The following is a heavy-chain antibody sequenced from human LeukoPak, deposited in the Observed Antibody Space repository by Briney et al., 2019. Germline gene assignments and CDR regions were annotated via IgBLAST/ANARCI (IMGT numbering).Heavy chain of an antibody. CDR2: ISSSSGYI. CDR3: ARDLYRFDP. J-gene: IGHJ5*02. Sequence: GGSLRLSCAASGFTFSSYSMNSVRQAPGKGLEWVSSISSSSGYIYYADSVKGRFTISRDNAKNSLYLQMNSLRAEDTAVYYCARDLYRFDPWGQGTLVTVSS. V-gene: IGHV3-21*01. CDR1: GFTFSSYS. D-gene: IGHD1-14*01.